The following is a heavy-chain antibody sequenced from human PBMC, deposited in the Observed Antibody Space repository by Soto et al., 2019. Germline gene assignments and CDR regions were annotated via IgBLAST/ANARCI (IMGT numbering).Heavy chain of an antibody. J-gene: IGHJ3*02. CDR3: AREFIVVDAFDI. V-gene: IGHV3-30-3*01. CDR1: GFTFSSYA. Sequence: GSLRLSCAASGFTFSSYAMHWVRQAPGKGLEWVAVISYDGSNKYYADSVKGRFTISRDNSKNTLYLQMNSLRAEDTAVYYCAREFIVVDAFDIWGQGTMVTVSS. D-gene: IGHD3-22*01. CDR2: ISYDGSNK.